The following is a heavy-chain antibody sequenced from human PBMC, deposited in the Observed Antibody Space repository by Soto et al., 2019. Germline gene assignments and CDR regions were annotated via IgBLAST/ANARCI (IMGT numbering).Heavy chain of an antibody. D-gene: IGHD6-6*01. J-gene: IGHJ3*02. CDR2: ISAYNGNT. Sequence: GASVKVSCKASGYTFTSYGISWVRQAPGQGLEWMGWISAYNGNTNYAQKLQGRVTMTTDTSTSTAYMELRSLRSDDTAVYYCARDLYSSSAHAFDIWGQGTMVTVSS. CDR3: ARDLYSSSAHAFDI. CDR1: GYTFTSYG. V-gene: IGHV1-18*01.